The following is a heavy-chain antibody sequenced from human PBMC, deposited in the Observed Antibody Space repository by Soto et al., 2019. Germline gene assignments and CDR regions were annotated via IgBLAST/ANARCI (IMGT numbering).Heavy chain of an antibody. CDR1: GYSFTSDN. Sequence: QVQLVQSGSEVKKPGASVRVSCEASGYSFTSDNINWVRQAPGQGLEWVGYMNPYNGRSGYGQKFQGRVILTRHTSINTAYMELTNLRSEDTAVYYCARGQDYFDTSGYNDYWGRGTLITVSS. J-gene: IGHJ4*02. CDR2: MNPYNGRS. D-gene: IGHD3-22*01. V-gene: IGHV1-8*01. CDR3: ARGQDYFDTSGYNDY.